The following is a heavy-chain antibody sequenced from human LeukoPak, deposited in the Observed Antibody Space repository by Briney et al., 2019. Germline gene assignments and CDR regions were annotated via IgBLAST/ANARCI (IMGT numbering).Heavy chain of an antibody. Sequence: ASVKVSCKASGYTFTSYDINWVRQATGQGLEWMGWMNPNSGNTGYAQKFQGRVTMTRNTSISTAYMELSSLRTEDTAVYHCAKDLYDNDWYNYFDPWGQGALVTVSS. V-gene: IGHV1-8*01. CDR1: GYTFTSYD. CDR2: MNPNSGNT. CDR3: AKDLYDNDWYNYFDP. D-gene: IGHD5-24*01. J-gene: IGHJ5*02.